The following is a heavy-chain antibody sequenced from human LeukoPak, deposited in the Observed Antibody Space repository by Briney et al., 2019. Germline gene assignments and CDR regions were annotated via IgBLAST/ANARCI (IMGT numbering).Heavy chain of an antibody. CDR3: ARDFTRYDFWSGEFASY. D-gene: IGHD3-3*01. Sequence: PGGSLRLSCAASGFTFSSYSMNWVRQAPGKGLEWVSSISSSSSYIYYADSVKGRFTISRDNAKNSLYLQMNSLRAEDTAVYYCARDFTRYDFWSGEFASYWGQGTLVTVPS. CDR2: ISSSSSYI. V-gene: IGHV3-21*01. J-gene: IGHJ4*02. CDR1: GFTFSSYS.